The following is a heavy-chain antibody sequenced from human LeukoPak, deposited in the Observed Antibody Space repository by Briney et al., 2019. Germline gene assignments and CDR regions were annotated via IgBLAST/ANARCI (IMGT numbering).Heavy chain of an antibody. CDR1: GGTFSSYA. J-gene: IGHJ6*03. CDR3: AKSEYSSSSPYYYYMDV. V-gene: IGHV1-69*01. D-gene: IGHD6-6*01. CDR2: IIPIFGTA. Sequence: SVKVSCKASGGTFSSYAISWVRQAPGQGLEWMGGIIPIFGTANYAQKFQGRVTITADESTSTAYMELSSLRSEDTAVYYCAKSEYSSSSPYYYYMDVWGKGTTVTASS.